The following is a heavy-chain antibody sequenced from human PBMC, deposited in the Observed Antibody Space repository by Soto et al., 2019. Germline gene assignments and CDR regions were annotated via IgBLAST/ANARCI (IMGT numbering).Heavy chain of an antibody. CDR2: IYSGGST. J-gene: IGHJ4*02. V-gene: IGHV3-53*01. Sequence: PGGSLRLSCAASGFTVSSNYMSWVRQAPGKGLEWVSVIYSGGSTYYADSVKGRFTIYRDNSKNTLYLQMNSLRAKDTAVYYCARDITIFGVVNPDDYWGQGTLVTVSS. CDR1: GFTVSSNY. CDR3: ARDITIFGVVNPDDY. D-gene: IGHD3-3*01.